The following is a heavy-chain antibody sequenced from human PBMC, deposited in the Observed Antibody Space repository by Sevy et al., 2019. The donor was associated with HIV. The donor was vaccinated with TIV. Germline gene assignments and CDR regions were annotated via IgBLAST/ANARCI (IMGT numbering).Heavy chain of an antibody. CDR2: IGGGDT. CDR3: AKDGVSRNKLWDWFDP. D-gene: IGHD2-21*01. V-gene: IGHV3-23*01. Sequence: GGSLRLSCATSGFTFNIYAMSWVRQAPGKGLEWVSTIGGGDTYYADSVKGRFKISRDDSKSAVYLQMNSLRADDTAVYYCAKDGVSRNKLWDWFDPWGQGTLVTVSS. CDR1: GFTFNIYA. J-gene: IGHJ5*02.